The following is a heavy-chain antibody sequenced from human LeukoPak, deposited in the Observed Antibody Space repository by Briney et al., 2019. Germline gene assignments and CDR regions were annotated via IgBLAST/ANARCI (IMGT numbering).Heavy chain of an antibody. D-gene: IGHD3-16*01. Sequence: AGGSLRLSCAASGFTVSTNYMSWVRQAPGKGLEWVSLIYVGGNAYYSDSVKGRFTISRDNSKNTLYLQMNSLRAEDTAVYYCARGAVWGSYDYWGQGTLVTVSS. J-gene: IGHJ4*02. CDR3: ARGAVWGSYDY. V-gene: IGHV3-66*01. CDR1: GFTVSTNY. CDR2: IYVGGNA.